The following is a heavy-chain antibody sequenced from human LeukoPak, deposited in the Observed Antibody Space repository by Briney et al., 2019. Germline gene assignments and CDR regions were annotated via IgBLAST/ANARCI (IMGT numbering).Heavy chain of an antibody. D-gene: IGHD6-19*01. CDR1: GGSISSSSYY. J-gene: IGHJ3*02. V-gene: IGHV4-39*01. CDR2: IYYSGST. CDR3: ARQAIAVAGTRDLLAFDI. Sequence: SETLSLTCTVSGGSISSSSYYWGWIRQPPGKGLEWIGSIYYSGSTHYNPSLKSRVTISVDTSKNQFSLKLSSVTAAGTAVCYCARQAIAVAGTRDLLAFDIWGQGTMVTVSS.